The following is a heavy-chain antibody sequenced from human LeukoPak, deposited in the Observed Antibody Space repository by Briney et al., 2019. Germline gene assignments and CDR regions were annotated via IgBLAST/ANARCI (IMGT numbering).Heavy chain of an antibody. CDR1: GFTFSSYA. V-gene: IGHV3-23*01. Sequence: GSLRLSCAASGFTFSSYAMSWVRQAPGKGLEWVSAISGSGGSTYYADSVKGRFTISRDNSKNTLYLQMNSLRAEDTAVYYCAKDAPPITMVRGVLDYWGQGTLVTVSS. CDR2: ISGSGGST. J-gene: IGHJ4*02. CDR3: AKDAPPITMVRGVLDY. D-gene: IGHD3-10*01.